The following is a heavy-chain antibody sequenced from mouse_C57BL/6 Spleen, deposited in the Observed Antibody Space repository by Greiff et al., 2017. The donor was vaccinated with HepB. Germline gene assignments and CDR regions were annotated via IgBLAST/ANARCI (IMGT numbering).Heavy chain of an antibody. CDR2: ISYDGSN. Sequence: ESGPGLVKPSQSLSLTCSVTGYSITSGYYWNWIRQFPGNKLEWMGYISYDGSNNYNPSLKNRISITRDTSKNQFFLKLNSVTTEDTATYYCASALLSWYFDVWGTGTTVTVSS. CDR3: ASALLSWYFDV. V-gene: IGHV3-6*01. D-gene: IGHD2-1*01. CDR1: GYSITSGYY. J-gene: IGHJ1*03.